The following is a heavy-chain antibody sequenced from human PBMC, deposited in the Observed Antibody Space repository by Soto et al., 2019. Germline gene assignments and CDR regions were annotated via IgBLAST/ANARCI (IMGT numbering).Heavy chain of an antibody. CDR1: GFTFSSYG. J-gene: IGHJ6*02. CDR3: AKDQTTIILHYYYGMDV. CDR2: ISYDGSNK. V-gene: IGHV3-30*18. D-gene: IGHD1-7*01. Sequence: QVQLVESGGGVVQPGRSLRLSCAASGFTFSSYGMHWVRQAPGKGLEWVAVISYDGSNKYYADSVKGRFTISRDNSKNTLYLQMNSLRAEDTAVYYCAKDQTTIILHYYYGMDVWGQGTTVTVSS.